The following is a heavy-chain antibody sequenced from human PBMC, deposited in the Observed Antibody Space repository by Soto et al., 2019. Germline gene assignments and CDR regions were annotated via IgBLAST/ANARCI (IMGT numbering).Heavy chain of an antibody. J-gene: IGHJ6*02. Sequence: QVQLVQSGAEGKKPGSSVKVSCKASGGTFSSYAFSWVRQAPGQGLEWMGGIIPVYGTANYAEKFQGRVTITADESTTTAHMELRSLRSEDTAVYYCARSSGQSYYYYGLEVWGLGTTVSVSS. D-gene: IGHD5-12*01. CDR2: IIPVYGTA. CDR3: ARSSGQSYYYYGLEV. V-gene: IGHV1-69*01. CDR1: GGTFSSYA.